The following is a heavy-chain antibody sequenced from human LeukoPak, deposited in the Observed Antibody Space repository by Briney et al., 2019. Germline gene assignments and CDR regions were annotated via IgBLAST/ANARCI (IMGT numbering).Heavy chain of an antibody. CDR2: IYFSGST. V-gene: IGHV4-59*01. J-gene: IGHJ3*02. CDR1: GGSTSSYY. CDR3: ARGGNWNDVVGAFDI. Sequence: SETLSLTCTVSGGSTSSYYWSWVRQPPGKGLEWIGYIYFSGSTNYNPSLESRVTISVDTSKNQFSLKLSSVTAADTAVYYCARGGNWNDVVGAFDIWGQGTMVTVSS. D-gene: IGHD1-1*01.